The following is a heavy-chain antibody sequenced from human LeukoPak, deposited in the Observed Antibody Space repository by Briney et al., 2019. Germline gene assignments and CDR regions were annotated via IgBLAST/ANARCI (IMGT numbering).Heavy chain of an antibody. CDR3: ARSDTRLEPLAEYFQH. CDR1: GYTLSNHA. CDR2: ISADNGNT. V-gene: IGHV1-18*04. J-gene: IGHJ1*01. D-gene: IGHD5-12*01. Sequence: GASVKVSCKGSGYTLSNHAFSWVRQAPGQGLEWMGWISADNGNTNHAQKFQGRVSLTTDTSTSTAYMELRSLRSDDTAVYYCARSDTRLEPLAEYFQHWGQGTLVTVSS.